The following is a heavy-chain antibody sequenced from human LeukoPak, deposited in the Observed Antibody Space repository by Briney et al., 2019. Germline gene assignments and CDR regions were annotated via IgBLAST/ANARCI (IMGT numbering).Heavy chain of an antibody. CDR1: GGSIGSSSYY. CDR3: AREAAYCSSTSCLSSV. CDR2: IYYSGST. D-gene: IGHD2-2*01. V-gene: IGHV4-39*07. Sequence: SETLSLTCTVSGGSIGSSSYYWGWIRQPPGKGLEWIGSIYYSGSTYYNPSLKSRGTISVDRSKNQFSLKLSSVTAADTAVYYCAREAAYCSSTSCLSSVWGKGTTVTVSS. J-gene: IGHJ6*04.